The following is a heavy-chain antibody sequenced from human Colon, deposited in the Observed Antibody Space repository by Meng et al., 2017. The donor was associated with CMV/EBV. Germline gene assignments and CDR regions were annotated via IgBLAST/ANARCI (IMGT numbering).Heavy chain of an antibody. CDR3: AREITLSRFDP. Sequence: CPFSCGSVSSGRAYWSWIRPPPGKGLEWIGYISYSGSINYNPSLESRVTIALDSSNNRFSLRLSSVTAADTAVYYCAREITLSRFDPWGQGTLVTVSS. J-gene: IGHJ5*02. V-gene: IGHV4-61*01. D-gene: IGHD3-3*01. CDR2: ISYSGSI. CDR1: CGSVSSGRAY.